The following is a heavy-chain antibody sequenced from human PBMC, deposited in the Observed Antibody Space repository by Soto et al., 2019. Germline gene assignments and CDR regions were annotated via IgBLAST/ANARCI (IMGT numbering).Heavy chain of an antibody. CDR2: IIPILGIA. D-gene: IGHD3-10*01. CDR3: AREEYDYGSGAFFHY. J-gene: IGHJ4*02. CDR1: GGTFSSYT. V-gene: IGHV1-69*08. Sequence: QVQLVQSGAEVKKPGSSVKVSCKASGGTFSSYTISWVRQAPGQGLEWMGRIIPILGIANYAQKFQGRVTITPDKSTSTAYMELSRLRSEDTAVYYCAREEYDYGSGAFFHYWGPGTLVTVSS.